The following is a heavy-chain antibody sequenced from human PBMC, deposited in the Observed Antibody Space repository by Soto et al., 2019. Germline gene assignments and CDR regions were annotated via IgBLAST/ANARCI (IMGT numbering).Heavy chain of an antibody. CDR3: ARVRTGRPSPYGMDV. CDR2: INPSGGST. D-gene: IGHD1-1*01. J-gene: IGHJ6*02. V-gene: IGHV1-46*01. Sequence: QVQLVQSGAEVKKPGASVKVSCKASGYTFTSYYMHWVRQAPGQGLEWMGIINPSGGSTSYAQKFQGRVTMTRDTSTSTVYMELSSLRSEDTAVYYCARVRTGRPSPYGMDVWGQGTTVTVSS. CDR1: GYTFTSYY.